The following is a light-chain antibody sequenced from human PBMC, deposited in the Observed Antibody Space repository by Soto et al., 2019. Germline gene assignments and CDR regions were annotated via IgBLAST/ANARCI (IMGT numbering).Light chain of an antibody. J-gene: IGKJ1*01. CDR2: GTS. Sequence: EIVMTQSPATLSVSPGERATLSCRASQSVSTNLAWYRQKPGQAPRLLIYGTSTRATGIPARFSGSGSGTEFTLTISSLQSEDFAVYYCQQYHNWPPWTFS. V-gene: IGKV3-15*01. CDR3: QQYHNWPPWT. CDR1: QSVSTN.